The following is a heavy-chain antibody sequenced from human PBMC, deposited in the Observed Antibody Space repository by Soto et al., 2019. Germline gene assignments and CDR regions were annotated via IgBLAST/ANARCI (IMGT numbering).Heavy chain of an antibody. CDR1: GYTFTGYY. CDR2: INPNSGGT. J-gene: IGHJ3*02. CDR3: AREKITSFGVVIIPRAFDI. V-gene: IGHV1-2*04. D-gene: IGHD3-3*01. Sequence: ASVKVSCKASGYTFTGYYMHWVRQAPGQGLEWMGWINPNSGGTNYAQKFQGWVTMTRDTSISTAYMELSRLRSDDTAVYYCAREKITSFGVVIIPRAFDIRGQGTMVTVSS.